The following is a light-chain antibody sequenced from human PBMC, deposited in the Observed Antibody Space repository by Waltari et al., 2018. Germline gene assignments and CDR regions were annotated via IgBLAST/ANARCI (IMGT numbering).Light chain of an antibody. J-gene: IGLJ2*01. V-gene: IGLV1-40*01. CDR2: GNS. CDR3: QSYDSSLSGGV. CDR1: SSNIGAGYD. Sequence: QSVLTQPPSVSGAPGQRVTISCPGSSSNIGAGYDVQWYQQLPGTAPKLLTCGNSNRPSGVPDRFSGSKSGTSASLAITGLQAEDEADYYCQSYDSSLSGGVFGGGTKLTVL.